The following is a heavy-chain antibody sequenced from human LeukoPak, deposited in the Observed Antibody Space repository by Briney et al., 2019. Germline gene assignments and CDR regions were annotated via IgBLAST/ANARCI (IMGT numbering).Heavy chain of an antibody. J-gene: IGHJ5*02. Sequence: SETLSLTCTVSGGSISSSSYYWGWIRQPPGKGLEWIGSIYYSGSTDYNPSLKSRVTISVDTSKNQFSLKLSSVTAADTAVYYCARLTMVRGVIISGFDPWGQGTLVTVSS. V-gene: IGHV4-39*01. D-gene: IGHD3-10*01. CDR2: IYYSGST. CDR3: ARLTMVRGVIISGFDP. CDR1: GGSISSSSYY.